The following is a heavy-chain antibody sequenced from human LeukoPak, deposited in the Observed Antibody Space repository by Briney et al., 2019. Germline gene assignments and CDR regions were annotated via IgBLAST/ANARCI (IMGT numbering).Heavy chain of an antibody. CDR3: AGSPEGGSETAQFAP. CDR1: GVSISSGGYC. D-gene: IGHD3-10*01. Sequence: SQTLSLTCTVSGVSISSGGYCWNWIRQHPGKGLEWIGYIYYSGSTYYNPSLKSRVSISVDTSKNQFSLKLSSVTASDTAVYYCAGSPEGGSETAQFAPWGQGTLVTVSS. CDR2: IYYSGST. J-gene: IGHJ5*02. V-gene: IGHV4-31*03.